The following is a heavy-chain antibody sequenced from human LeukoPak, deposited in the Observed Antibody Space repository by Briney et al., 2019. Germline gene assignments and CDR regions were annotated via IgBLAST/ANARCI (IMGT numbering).Heavy chain of an antibody. CDR1: GASIRSYY. V-gene: IGHV4-59*01. Sequence: PSETLSLTCTVSGASIRSYYWSWIRQPPGKGLEWIGYIYYTGSTNYNPSLNSRITISIDTSKNQFFLNLNSVTAADTAVYYCATGSEGPPKRAFDIWGRGTMVTVSS. CDR3: ATGSEGPPKRAFDI. D-gene: IGHD1-14*01. CDR2: IYYTGST. J-gene: IGHJ3*02.